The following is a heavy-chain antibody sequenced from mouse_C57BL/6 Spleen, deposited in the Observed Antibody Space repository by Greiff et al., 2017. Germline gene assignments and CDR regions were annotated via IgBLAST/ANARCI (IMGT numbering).Heavy chain of an antibody. CDR2: IDPSDSYT. Sequence: QVQLQQPGAELVMPGASVKLSCKASGYTFTSYWMHWVKQRPGQGLEWIGEIDPSDSYTNYNQKFKGKSTLTVDKSSSTAYMQLSSLTSEDSAVYYCARQAITTVVEGFAYWGQGTLVTVSA. V-gene: IGHV1-69*01. D-gene: IGHD1-1*01. CDR1: GYTFTSYW. CDR3: ARQAITTVVEGFAY. J-gene: IGHJ3*01.